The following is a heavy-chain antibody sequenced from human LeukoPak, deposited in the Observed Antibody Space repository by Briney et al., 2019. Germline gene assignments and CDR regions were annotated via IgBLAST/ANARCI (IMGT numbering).Heavy chain of an antibody. CDR1: GGSISSHY. J-gene: IGHJ4*02. CDR2: THFTGNT. CDR3: AKWSSTLKAFDL. Sequence: SETLSLTCTVSGGSISSHYWSWIRQPPGKELEWIGYTHFTGNTKSNPSLKSRVTTSVDSSKSQVSLRLSSVTAADTAVYYCAKWSSTLKAFDLWGQGILVIVSS. V-gene: IGHV4-59*08. D-gene: IGHD2-8*01.